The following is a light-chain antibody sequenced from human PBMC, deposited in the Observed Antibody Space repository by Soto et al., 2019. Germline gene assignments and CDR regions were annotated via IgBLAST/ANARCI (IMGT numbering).Light chain of an antibody. CDR3: SSYAGGNTPVI. V-gene: IGLV2-8*01. Sequence: QSALTQPPSASGSPGQSVTISCTGTSSDVGGYNYVSWYQQHPGKAPKFLIFEVSRRPSGVPDRFSGSKSGNTASLTVSGLQADEEADYCRSSYAGGNTPVIFGGGTKLTVL. CDR2: EVS. CDR1: SSDVGGYNY. J-gene: IGLJ2*01.